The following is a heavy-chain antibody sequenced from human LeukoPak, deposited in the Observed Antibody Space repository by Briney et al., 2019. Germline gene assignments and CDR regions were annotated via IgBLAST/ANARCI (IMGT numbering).Heavy chain of an antibody. CDR3: AGILGAYCRGGSCPDAFDI. D-gene: IGHD2-15*01. CDR1: GYSISSGYY. V-gene: IGHV4-38-2*01. Sequence: SETLSLTCAVSGYSISSGYYWGWIRQPPGKGLEWIGNIYHSGSTYYNPSLKSRVTISVDTSKNQFSLKLSSVTAADTAVYYCAGILGAYCRGGSCPDAFDIWGQGTMVTVSS. CDR2: IYHSGST. J-gene: IGHJ3*02.